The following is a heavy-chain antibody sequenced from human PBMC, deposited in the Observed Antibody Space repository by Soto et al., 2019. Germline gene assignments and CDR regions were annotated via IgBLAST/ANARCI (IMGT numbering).Heavy chain of an antibody. CDR3: ARVTVPAAISSIGWFDP. V-gene: IGHV4-59*01. D-gene: IGHD2-2*01. CDR1: GGSISSSY. J-gene: IGHJ5*02. CDR2: IYYSGST. Sequence: QVQLQESGPGLVKPSETLSLTCTVSGGSISSSYWAWIRQPPGKGRGWIGYIYYSGSTNYNPSLKSRVTISVDTSKNQFSLKLSSVTAADTAVYYCARVTVPAAISSIGWFDPWGQGTLVTVSS.